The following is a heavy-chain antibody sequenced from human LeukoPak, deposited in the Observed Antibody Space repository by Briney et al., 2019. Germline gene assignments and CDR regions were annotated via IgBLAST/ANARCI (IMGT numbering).Heavy chain of an antibody. D-gene: IGHD4-17*01. CDR1: GGSMSGDY. CDR3: AAKMTTVTRLDY. V-gene: IGHV4-59*08. Sequence: SETLSLTCSVSGGSMSGDYWNWVRQTPGKTLEWIGYVFYRGTTNYNPSLKSRVTMSVDTSKSQFSLRVNSVTAADTAVYYCAAKMTTVTRLDYWGQGTLVTVSS. CDR2: VFYRGTT. J-gene: IGHJ4*02.